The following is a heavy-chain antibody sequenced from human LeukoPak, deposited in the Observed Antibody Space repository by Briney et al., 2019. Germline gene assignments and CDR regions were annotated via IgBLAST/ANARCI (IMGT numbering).Heavy chain of an antibody. J-gene: IGHJ5*02. D-gene: IGHD3-10*01. V-gene: IGHV4-4*07. CDR3: ARGRRNSISLIRGARAYSWFDP. CDR2: IDTRGST. Sequence: SETLSLTCTVSGGSISGYYWSWIRQPAGKGLECIGHIDTRGSTNYNPSLKSRLTLSLDASKNQFSLKLNSVTAADTAVYYCARGRRNSISLIRGARAYSWFDPWGQGTLVTVSS. CDR1: GGSISGYY.